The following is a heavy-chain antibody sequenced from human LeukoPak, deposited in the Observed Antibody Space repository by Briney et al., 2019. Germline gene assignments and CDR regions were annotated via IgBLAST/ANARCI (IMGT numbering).Heavy chain of an antibody. D-gene: IGHD1-26*01. CDR1: GGSISSSSYY. Sequence: SETLSLTCTVSGGSISSSSYYWGWIRQPPGKGLEWIGSIYYSGSTYYNPSLKSRVTISVDTSKNQFSLKLSSVTAADTAVYYCARGKGATIRLLFDYWGQGTLVTVSS. CDR3: ARGKGATIRLLFDY. J-gene: IGHJ4*02. V-gene: IGHV4-39*01. CDR2: IYYSGST.